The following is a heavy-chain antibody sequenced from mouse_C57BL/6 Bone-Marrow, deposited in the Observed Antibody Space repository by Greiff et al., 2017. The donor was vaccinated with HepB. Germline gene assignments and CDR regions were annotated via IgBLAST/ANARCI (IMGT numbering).Heavy chain of an antibody. CDR2: IYPRSGNT. CDR3: ARGYLLLRYFDY. V-gene: IGHV1-81*01. J-gene: IGHJ2*01. CDR1: GYTFTSYG. D-gene: IGHD1-1*01. Sequence: VQLQQSGAELARPGASVKLSCKASGYTFTSYGISWVKQRTGQGLEWIGEIYPRSGNTYYNEKFKGKATLTADKSSSTAYMELRSLTSEDSAVYFSARGYLLLRYFDYWGQGTTLTVSS.